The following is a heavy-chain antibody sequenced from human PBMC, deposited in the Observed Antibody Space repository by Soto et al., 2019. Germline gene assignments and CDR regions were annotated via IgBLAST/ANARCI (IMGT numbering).Heavy chain of an antibody. Sequence: VGSLRLSCAASGFTFSSYGMHWVRQAPGKGLEWVAVISYDGSNKYYADSVKGRFTISRDNSKNTLYLQMNSLRAEDTAVYYCATTNPLYYDILTGYPMGGQGTLVTVSS. CDR3: ATTNPLYYDILTGYPM. CDR1: GFTFSSYG. CDR2: ISYDGSNK. V-gene: IGHV3-30*03. J-gene: IGHJ4*02. D-gene: IGHD3-9*01.